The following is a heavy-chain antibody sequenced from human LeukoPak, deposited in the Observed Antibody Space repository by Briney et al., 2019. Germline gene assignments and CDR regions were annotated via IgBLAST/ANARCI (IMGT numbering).Heavy chain of an antibody. CDR2: INAGNGNT. Sequence: ASVKVSCKASEYTFTSYAMHWVRQAPGQRLEWMGWINAGNGNTKYSQKFQGRVTITRDTSASTAYMELSSLRSEDTAVYYCASSKAGSGVLDYWGQGTLVTVSS. D-gene: IGHD6-19*01. CDR1: EYTFTSYA. CDR3: ASSKAGSGVLDY. J-gene: IGHJ4*02. V-gene: IGHV1-3*01.